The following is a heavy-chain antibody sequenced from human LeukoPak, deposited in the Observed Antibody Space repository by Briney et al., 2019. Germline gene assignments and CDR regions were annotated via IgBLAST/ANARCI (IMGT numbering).Heavy chain of an antibody. D-gene: IGHD1-26*01. CDR2: IYYSGST. Sequence: SETLSLTRTLSGRSISSYYWSWIRQPPGKGLEWVGYIYYSGSTNYNPSLKTRVTISVDTSKNQFSLKLSSVTAADTAVYYCARSAGGASFYYWGQGTLVTVSS. CDR3: ARSAGGASFYY. J-gene: IGHJ4*02. V-gene: IGHV4-59*01. CDR1: GRSISSYY.